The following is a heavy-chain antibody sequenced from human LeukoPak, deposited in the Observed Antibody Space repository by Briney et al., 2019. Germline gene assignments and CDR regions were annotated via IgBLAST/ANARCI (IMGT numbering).Heavy chain of an antibody. V-gene: IGHV3-74*01. CDR1: GFTFSNYW. Sequence: GGSLRLSCAASGFTFSNYWMHWVRQVPGKGLVWVPRINVDGSSTNYADSVKGRFTISRDNAKNTLYRQMNSLRAEDTAVYYCARTASYSGNYYGYFQHWGQGTLVTVSS. J-gene: IGHJ1*01. CDR3: ARTASYSGNYYGYFQH. D-gene: IGHD1-26*01. CDR2: INVDGSST.